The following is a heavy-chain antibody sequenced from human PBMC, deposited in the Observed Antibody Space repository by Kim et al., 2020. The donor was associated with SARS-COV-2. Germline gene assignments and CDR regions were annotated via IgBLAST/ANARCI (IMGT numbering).Heavy chain of an antibody. Sequence: SVKGRLTISRDNAKNSLFLQMNSLRADDTAVYYCVRAGHYDSSGYLRDFDYWGQGTMVTVSS. CDR3: VRAGHYDSSGYLRDFDY. V-gene: IGHV3-11*06. J-gene: IGHJ4*02. D-gene: IGHD3-22*01.